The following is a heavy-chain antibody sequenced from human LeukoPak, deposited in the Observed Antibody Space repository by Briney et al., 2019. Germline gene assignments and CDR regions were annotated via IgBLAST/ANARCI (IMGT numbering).Heavy chain of an antibody. CDR3: ARGWDYDSGGRPTAYVY. CDR1: GGTFSSYA. Sequence: SVKVSCKASGGTFSSYAINWVRQAPGQGLEWMGGIIPIFGTANYAQKFQGRVTITADKSTSTVYMELNSLKSEDTAVYYCARGWDYDSGGRPTAYVYWGQGTLVTVSS. V-gene: IGHV1-69*06. CDR2: IIPIFGTA. D-gene: IGHD3-22*01. J-gene: IGHJ4*02.